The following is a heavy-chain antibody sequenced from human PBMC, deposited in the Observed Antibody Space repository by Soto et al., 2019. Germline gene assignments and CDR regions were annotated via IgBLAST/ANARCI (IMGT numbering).Heavy chain of an antibody. D-gene: IGHD3-22*01. Sequence: QVQLVESGGGVVQPGRSLRLSCAASGFTFSSYAMHWVRQASGKGLEWVAVISYDGSNKYYADSVKGRFTISRDNSKNTLYLQMNSLRAEDTAVYYCARDLVFYDSSGYLDYWGQGTLVTVSS. CDR2: ISYDGSNK. J-gene: IGHJ4*02. CDR1: GFTFSSYA. CDR3: ARDLVFYDSSGYLDY. V-gene: IGHV3-30-3*01.